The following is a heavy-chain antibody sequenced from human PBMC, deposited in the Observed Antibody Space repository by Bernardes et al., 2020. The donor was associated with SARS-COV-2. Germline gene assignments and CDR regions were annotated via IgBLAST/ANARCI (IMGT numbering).Heavy chain of an antibody. CDR2: IWYDGSNK. CDR1: GFTFSSYG. J-gene: IGHJ4*02. V-gene: IGHV3-33*01. Sequence: GGSLRLSCAASGFTFSSYGMHWVRQAPGKGLEWVAVIWYDGSNKYYADSVKGRFTISRDNSKNTLYLQMNSLRAEDTAVYYCARDNSPNTFDYWGQGTLVTVSS. D-gene: IGHD1-20*01. CDR3: ARDNSPNTFDY.